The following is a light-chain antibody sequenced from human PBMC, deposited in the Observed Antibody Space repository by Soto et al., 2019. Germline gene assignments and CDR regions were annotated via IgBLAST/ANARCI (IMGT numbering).Light chain of an antibody. J-gene: IGKJ4*01. CDR3: QQYSNWPLT. CDR2: GAS. CDR1: QSVHSN. V-gene: IGKV3-15*01. Sequence: EIVMTQSPATLSVSPGERATLSCRASQSVHSNLAWYQQKPGQAPRLLIYGASTRATGVPARFSGSGSGTEFSLTVNSLQSADFAVYYCQQYSNWPLTFGGGTKVEIK.